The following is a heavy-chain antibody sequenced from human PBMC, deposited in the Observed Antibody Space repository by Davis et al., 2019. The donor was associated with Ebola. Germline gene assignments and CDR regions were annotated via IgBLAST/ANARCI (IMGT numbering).Heavy chain of an antibody. Sequence: GGSLRLSCAASGFTFSSYGMHWVRQAPGKGLEWVVVIWYDGSNKYYADSVKGRFTISRDNSKNTLYLQMNSLRAEDTAVYYCARGAGYSSSWLDYWGQGTLVTVSS. D-gene: IGHD6-13*01. CDR3: ARGAGYSSSWLDY. V-gene: IGHV3-33*01. CDR2: IWYDGSNK. CDR1: GFTFSSYG. J-gene: IGHJ4*02.